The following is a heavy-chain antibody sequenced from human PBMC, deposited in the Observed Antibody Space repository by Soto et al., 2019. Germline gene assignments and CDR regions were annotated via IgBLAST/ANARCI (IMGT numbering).Heavy chain of an antibody. CDR2: IYYSGST. J-gene: IGHJ5*02. CDR1: GGSISSYY. Sequence: SETLSLTCTVSGGSISSYYWSWIRQPPGKGLEWIGYIYYSGSTNYNPSLKSRVTISVDTSKNQFSLKLSSVTAADTAVYYCARVGYCSSTSCSRGGWFDPWGQGTLVTVSS. D-gene: IGHD2-2*01. V-gene: IGHV4-59*01. CDR3: ARVGYCSSTSCSRGGWFDP.